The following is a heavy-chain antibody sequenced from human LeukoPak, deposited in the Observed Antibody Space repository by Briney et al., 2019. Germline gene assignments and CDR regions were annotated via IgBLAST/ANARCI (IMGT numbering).Heavy chain of an antibody. D-gene: IGHD6-19*01. J-gene: IGHJ6*02. CDR2: INPNSGDT. CDR1: GYTFTGYY. Sequence: ASVKVSCKASGYTFTGYYMHWVRQAPGQGLEWMGWINPNSGDTNYVQKFQGRVTMTRDTSISIAHMELSRLRSDDTAVYYCTRGAPQWLAQAYGMDVWGQGTTVTVSS. V-gene: IGHV1-2*02. CDR3: TRGAPQWLAQAYGMDV.